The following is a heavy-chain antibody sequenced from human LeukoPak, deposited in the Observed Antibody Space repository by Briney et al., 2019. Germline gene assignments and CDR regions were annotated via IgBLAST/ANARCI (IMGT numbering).Heavy chain of an antibody. CDR2: IYYSGST. J-gene: IGHJ4*02. V-gene: IGHV4-59*08. CDR1: GGSISSYY. Sequence: SETLSLTCTVSGGSISSYYWSWLRQPPGKGLEWIGYIYYSGSTNYNPSLKSRVTISVDTSKNQFSLKLSSVTAADTAVYYCARSPRGDDPDYFDYWGQGTPVTVSS. D-gene: IGHD3-10*01. CDR3: ARSPRGDDPDYFDY.